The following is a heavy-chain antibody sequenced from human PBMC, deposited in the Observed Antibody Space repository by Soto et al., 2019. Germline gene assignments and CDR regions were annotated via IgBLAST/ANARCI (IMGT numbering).Heavy chain of an antibody. Sequence: ASGPTPVNPTQTLTLTCTFSGFSLSTSGMCVSWIRQPPGKALEWLARIDWDDDKYYSTSLKTRLTISKDTSKNQVVLTMTNMDPVDTATYYCARNYYDSSGFVPRGFDPWGQGTLVTVSS. J-gene: IGHJ5*02. CDR2: IDWDDDK. CDR3: ARNYYDSSGFVPRGFDP. V-gene: IGHV2-70*11. CDR1: GFSLSTSGMC. D-gene: IGHD3-22*01.